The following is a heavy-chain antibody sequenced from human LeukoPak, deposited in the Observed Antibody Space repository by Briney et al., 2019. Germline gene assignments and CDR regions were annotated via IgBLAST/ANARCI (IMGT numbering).Heavy chain of an antibody. V-gene: IGHV3-21*01. CDR3: ARELGTTMITSLGY. D-gene: IGHD3-22*01. Sequence: GGSLRLSCAASGFTFSSYTMNWVRQAPGKGLEWVSSINSSSTYIYYADSVEGRFTISRDNAENSLFLEMNSLRAEDTAVYYCARELGTTMITSLGYWGQGNLVTVSS. CDR1: GFTFSSYT. CDR2: INSSSTYI. J-gene: IGHJ4*02.